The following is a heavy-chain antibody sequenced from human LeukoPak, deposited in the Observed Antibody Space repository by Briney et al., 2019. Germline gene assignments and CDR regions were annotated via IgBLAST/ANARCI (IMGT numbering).Heavy chain of an antibody. Sequence: GASVKVSCKASGYTFTSYYMHWVRQAPGQGLEWMGIINPSGGSTSYAQKFQGRVTMTRDMSASTVYMELGSLRSEDTAVYYCARDRGYCSGGSCYFLFYWGQGTLVTVSS. CDR3: ARDRGYCSGGSCYFLFY. D-gene: IGHD2-15*01. J-gene: IGHJ4*02. V-gene: IGHV1-46*01. CDR2: INPSGGST. CDR1: GYTFTSYY.